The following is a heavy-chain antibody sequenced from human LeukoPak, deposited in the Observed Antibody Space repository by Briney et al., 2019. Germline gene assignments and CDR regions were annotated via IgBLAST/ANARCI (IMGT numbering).Heavy chain of an antibody. D-gene: IGHD6-19*01. CDR2: ICYSGST. CDR3: ARVAVAGFYYFDY. V-gene: IGHV4-59*01. CDR1: GGSISSYY. Sequence: PSETLSLTCTVSGGSISSYYWSWIRQPPGKGLEWIGYICYSGSTNYNPSLKSRVTISVDTSKNQFSLKLSSVTAADTAVYYCARVAVAGFYYFDYWGQGTLVTVSS. J-gene: IGHJ4*02.